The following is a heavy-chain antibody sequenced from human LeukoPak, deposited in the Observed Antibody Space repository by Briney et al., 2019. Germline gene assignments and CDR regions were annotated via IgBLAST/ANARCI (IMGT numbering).Heavy chain of an antibody. V-gene: IGHV4-59*01. CDR1: GGSISSYY. CDR2: IYYSGST. J-gene: IGHJ6*03. D-gene: IGHD3-22*01. Sequence: TSETLSLTCTVSGGSISSYYWSWIRQPPGKGLEWIGYIYYSGSTNYNPSLKSRATISVDTSKNQFSLKLSSVTAADTAVYYCARDDRNYMDVWGKGTTVTISS. CDR3: ARDDRNYMDV.